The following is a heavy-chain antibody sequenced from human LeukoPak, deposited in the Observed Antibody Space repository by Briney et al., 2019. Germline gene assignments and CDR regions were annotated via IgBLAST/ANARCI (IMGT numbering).Heavy chain of an antibody. CDR2: IIPISGTA. J-gene: IGHJ4*02. Sequence: SVKVSCKASGGTFSSYAISWVRQAPGQGLEWMGGIIPISGTANYAQKFQGRVTITADESTSTAYMELSSLRSEDTAVYYCARDRISSGWFDYWGQGTLVTVSS. V-gene: IGHV1-69*13. CDR3: ARDRISSGWFDY. CDR1: GGTFSSYA. D-gene: IGHD6-19*01.